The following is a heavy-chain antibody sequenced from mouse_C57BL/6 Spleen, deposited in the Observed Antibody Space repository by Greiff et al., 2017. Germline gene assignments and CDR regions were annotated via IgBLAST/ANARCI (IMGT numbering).Heavy chain of an antibody. CDR1: GYAFSSSW. D-gene: IGHD2-3*01. J-gene: IGHJ4*01. CDR2: IYPGDGDT. V-gene: IGHV1-82*01. CDR3: ARLYDGYYYAMDY. Sequence: VQRVESGPELVKPGASVKISCKASGYAFSSSWMNWVKQRPGKGLEWIGRIYPGDGDTNYNGKFKGKATLTADKSSSTAYMQLSSLTSEDSAVYFCARLYDGYYYAMDYWGQGTSVTVSS.